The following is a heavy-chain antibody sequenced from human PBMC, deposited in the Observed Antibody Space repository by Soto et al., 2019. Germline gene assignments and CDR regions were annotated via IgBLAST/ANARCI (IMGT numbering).Heavy chain of an antibody. Sequence: QVQLVQSGPEVKKPGASMKVSCKASGYTFRNFGISWLRQGPGQGLEWMAWSSPYNGNRHFAQKFNDIVTMTTDTSTNTAYMELQSLRSEDTAIYYCARAPFALMSLAGGAHPSTSWFAPLGQGTLVVVSS. J-gene: IGHJ5*02. CDR1: GYTFRNFG. V-gene: IGHV1-18*01. CDR2: SSPYNGNR. CDR3: ARAPFALMSLAGGAHPSTSWFAP. D-gene: IGHD6-19*01.